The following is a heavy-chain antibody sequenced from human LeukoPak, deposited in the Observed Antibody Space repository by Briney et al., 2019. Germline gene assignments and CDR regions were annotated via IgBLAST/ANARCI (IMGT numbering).Heavy chain of an antibody. J-gene: IGHJ3*02. V-gene: IGHV1-2*02. CDR3: ARLSDIVVVVAATAFDI. D-gene: IGHD2-15*01. CDR2: INPNSGGT. CDR1: GYTFTGYY. Sequence: GASVKVSCKASGYTFTGYYMHWVRQAPGQGLEWMGWINPNSGGTNYAQKFQGRVTMTRDTSISTAYMELSGLRSDDTAVYYCARLSDIVVVVAATAFDIWGQGTMVTVSS.